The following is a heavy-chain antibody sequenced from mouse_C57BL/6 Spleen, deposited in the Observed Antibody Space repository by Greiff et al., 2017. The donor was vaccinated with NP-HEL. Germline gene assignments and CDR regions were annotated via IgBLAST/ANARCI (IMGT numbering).Heavy chain of an antibody. CDR3: ARYGYYTLYAMDY. CDR2: IYPGDGDT. Sequence: QVQLQQSGPELVKPGASVKISCKASGYAFSSSWMNWVKQRPGKGLEWIGRIYPGDGDTNYNGKFKGKATLTADKSSSTAYMQLSSLTSEDSAVYFCARYGYYTLYAMDYWGQGTSVTVSS. CDR1: GYAFSSSW. V-gene: IGHV1-82*01. J-gene: IGHJ4*01. D-gene: IGHD2-3*01.